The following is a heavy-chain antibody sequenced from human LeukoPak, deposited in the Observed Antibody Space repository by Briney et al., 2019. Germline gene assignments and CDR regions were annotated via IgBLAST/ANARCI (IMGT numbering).Heavy chain of an antibody. CDR1: GYTFTGYY. CDR2: INPNSGGT. J-gene: IGHJ4*02. CDR3: ARVVTAVVTPHSNYFDY. Sequence: GASVKVSCKASGYTFTGYYMHWVRQAPGQGLEWMGWINPNSGGTNYAQKFQGRVTMIRDTSISTAYMELSRLRSDDTAVYYCARVVTAVVTPHSNYFDYWGQGTLVTVSS. V-gene: IGHV1-2*02. D-gene: IGHD4-23*01.